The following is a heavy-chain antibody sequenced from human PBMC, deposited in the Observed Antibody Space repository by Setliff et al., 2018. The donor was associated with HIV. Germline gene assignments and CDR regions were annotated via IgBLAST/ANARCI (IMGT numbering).Heavy chain of an antibody. D-gene: IGHD3-10*01. CDR2: ISAYNGNT. CDR3: ARDPLKYYGSGSYYIPFDY. V-gene: IGHV1-18*01. J-gene: IGHJ4*02. CDR1: GYTFTSYG. Sequence: ASVKVSCKASGYTFTSYGISWVRQAPGQGLEWMGWISAYNGNTNYAQKLQGRVTMTTDTSTSTAYRELRSLRSDDTAVYYCARDPLKYYGSGSYYIPFDYWGQGTLVTVSS.